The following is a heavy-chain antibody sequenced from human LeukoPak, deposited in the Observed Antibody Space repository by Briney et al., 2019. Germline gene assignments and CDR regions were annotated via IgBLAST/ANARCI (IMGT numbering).Heavy chain of an antibody. J-gene: IGHJ4*02. CDR1: GGSISSGGYY. CDR3: ARVGDLSNPFDY. D-gene: IGHD4-11*01. Sequence: SETLSLTCTVSGGSISSGGYYWSWLRQHPGRGLEWIGYIYYSGSTHYNPSLKSRVTISVDTSKNQFSLKLSSVTAADTAVYYCARVGDLSNPFDYWGQGTLVTVSS. CDR2: IYYSGST. V-gene: IGHV4-31*03.